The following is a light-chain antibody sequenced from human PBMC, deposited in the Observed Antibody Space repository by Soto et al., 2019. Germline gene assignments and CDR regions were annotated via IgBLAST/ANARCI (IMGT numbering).Light chain of an antibody. V-gene: IGKV3-20*01. Sequence: EVVWTQYPGTLSLSPGERATLSCRTSQSISTTYLAWYQQKPCQAPRLLMSRTSRRATGIPDRFSGSGSGTDFTLSISRLEPEDFAVYYGQHYGDSAPFTFGPGTKVDIK. CDR3: QHYGDSAPFT. CDR2: RTS. CDR1: QSISTTY. J-gene: IGKJ3*01.